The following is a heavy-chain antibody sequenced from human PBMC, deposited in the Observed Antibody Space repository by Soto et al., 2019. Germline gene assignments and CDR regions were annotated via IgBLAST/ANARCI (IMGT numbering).Heavy chain of an antibody. CDR3: ARQQWDYYDSSPNDY. CDR2: IYYSGST. J-gene: IGHJ4*02. Sequence: KASETLSLTCTVSGGSISSSSYYWGWIRQPPGKGLEWIGSIYYSGSTYYNPSLKSRVTISVDTSKNQFSLKLSSVTAADTAVYYCARQQWDYYDSSPNDYWGQGTLVTVSS. CDR1: GGSISSSSYY. V-gene: IGHV4-39*01. D-gene: IGHD3-22*01.